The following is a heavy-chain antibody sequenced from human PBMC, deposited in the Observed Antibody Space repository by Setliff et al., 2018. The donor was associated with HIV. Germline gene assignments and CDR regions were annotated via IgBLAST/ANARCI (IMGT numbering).Heavy chain of an antibody. CDR3: ARDRAVVVAATLGGWFDP. Sequence: GASVKVSCKASGGTFGNYGMSWVRQAPGQGLEWMGGIIPISGTANYAQKFQGRVTITTDESTSTAYMELSGLRSEDTAVYYCARDRAVVVAATLGGWFDPWGQGTLVTVSS. D-gene: IGHD2-15*01. J-gene: IGHJ5*02. CDR1: GGTFGNYG. V-gene: IGHV1-69*05. CDR2: IIPISGTA.